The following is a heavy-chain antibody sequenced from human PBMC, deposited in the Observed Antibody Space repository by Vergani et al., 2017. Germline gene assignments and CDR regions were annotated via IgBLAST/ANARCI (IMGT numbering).Heavy chain of an antibody. D-gene: IGHD6-13*01. CDR1: GYSFTSYW. J-gene: IGHJ3*02. Sequence: EVQLVQSGAEVKKPGVSLKISCKGSGYSFTSYWIGWVRQMPGKGLEWLGIIYPVDSDTRYSPSFQGQVTIPADKSISTAYLQWSSMKASDTAMYYGAGTQTGIAAEGAFDIWGQGTMVTVSS. CDR2: IYPVDSDT. CDR3: AGTQTGIAAEGAFDI. V-gene: IGHV5-51*01.